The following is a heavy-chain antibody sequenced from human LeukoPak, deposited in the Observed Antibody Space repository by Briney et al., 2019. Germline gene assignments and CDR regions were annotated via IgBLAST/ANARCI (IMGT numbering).Heavy chain of an antibody. V-gene: IGHV3-74*01. CDR3: ARSVYDSGGYYRVLDY. Sequence: GGSLRLSCAASEFTFSSYWMHWVRQAPGKGLVWVSRIDSDGSTTSYADSVKGRFTISRDNAKNTLFLQMNSLRAEDTAAYYCARSVYDSGGYYRVLDYWGQGTLVTVSS. CDR2: IDSDGSTT. J-gene: IGHJ4*02. D-gene: IGHD3-22*01. CDR1: EFTFSSYW.